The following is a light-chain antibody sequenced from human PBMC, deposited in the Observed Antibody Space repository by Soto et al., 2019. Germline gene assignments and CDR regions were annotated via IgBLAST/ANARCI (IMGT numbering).Light chain of an antibody. CDR3: QHYGSSGT. CDR2: GAS. V-gene: IGKV3-20*01. CDR1: QSVSNNY. Sequence: EIVLTQSPGTLSLSPGERATLSCRASQSVSNNYLAWYQQKPGQAPRLLIYGASNRATGIPDRLSGSGSGTDFTLTISRREPEDCAVYYCQHYGSSGTFGQGTKVEIK. J-gene: IGKJ1*01.